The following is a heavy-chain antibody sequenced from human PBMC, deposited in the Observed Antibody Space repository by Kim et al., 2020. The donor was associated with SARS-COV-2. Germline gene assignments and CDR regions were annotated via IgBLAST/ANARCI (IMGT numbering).Heavy chain of an antibody. J-gene: IGHJ4*02. CDR1: GGSISSSSYY. V-gene: IGHV4-39*01. CDR2: IYYSGST. D-gene: IGHD3-3*01. CDR3: ASYNFWSGDYPSDY. Sequence: SETLSLTCTVSGGSISSSSYYWGWIRQPPGKGLEWIGSIYYSGSTYYNPSLKSRVTISEDTSKNQFSLKLSSVTAADTAVYYCASYNFWSGDYPSDYWGQGTLVTVSS.